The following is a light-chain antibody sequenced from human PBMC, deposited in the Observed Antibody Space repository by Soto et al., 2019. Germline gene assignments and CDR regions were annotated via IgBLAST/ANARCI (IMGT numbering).Light chain of an antibody. J-gene: IGKJ1*01. CDR3: QHYKMYSPWT. CDR2: DVS. Sequence: DIQLTQSPSTLSASVGDRVTITGRASQSITNWLAWYPQRPGKAPKLLIYDVSSLQSGVPSRFSGSGSGTEFTITISSLQPDDFATYYCQHYKMYSPWTFGQGTKVDIK. V-gene: IGKV1-5*01. CDR1: QSITNW.